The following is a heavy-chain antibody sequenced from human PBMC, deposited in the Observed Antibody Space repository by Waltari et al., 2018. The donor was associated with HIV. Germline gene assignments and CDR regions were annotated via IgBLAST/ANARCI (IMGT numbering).Heavy chain of an antibody. V-gene: IGHV3-30*18. D-gene: IGHD3-22*01. CDR2: ISYDGSNK. J-gene: IGHJ4*02. Sequence: QVQLVESGGGVVQPGRSLRLSCAASGFTFSSSGLQLVRQAPGKGLEWVAVISYDGSNKYYADSVKGRFTSSRDNSKNTLYLQMNSLRAEDTAVYYCAKGGSGYYYPNYWGQGTLVTVSS. CDR1: GFTFSSSG. CDR3: AKGGSGYYYPNY.